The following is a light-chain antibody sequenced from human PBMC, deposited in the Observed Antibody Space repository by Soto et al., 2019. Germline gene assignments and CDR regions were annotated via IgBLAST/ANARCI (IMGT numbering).Light chain of an antibody. V-gene: IGLV2-11*01. CDR2: DVS. Sequence: QSVLTQPRSVSGSPGQAVTFSCTGTNCDVGGYNYVSWYQQHPDKAPKLMIYDVSKRPSGVPDRFSGSKSGNTASLTISGLQAEDEADYFCSSFAGSYTHVFGTGTKVTVL. J-gene: IGLJ1*01. CDR3: SSFAGSYTHV. CDR1: NCDVGGYNY.